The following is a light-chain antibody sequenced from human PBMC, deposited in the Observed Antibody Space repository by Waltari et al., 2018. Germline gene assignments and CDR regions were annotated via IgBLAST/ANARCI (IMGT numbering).Light chain of an antibody. J-gene: IGLJ2*01. CDR1: TSDVGFYDR. CDR3: CSYAGSNTRV. V-gene: IGLV2-23*02. Sequence: QSALTQPASVSGSPGQSITIACTGSTSDVGFYDRVSWYQHHPGKAPKLLLYEVTKRPSGVSNHFSGSKSGNTASLTISGLQAEDEADYFCCSYAGSNTRVCGGGTKLTVL. CDR2: EVT.